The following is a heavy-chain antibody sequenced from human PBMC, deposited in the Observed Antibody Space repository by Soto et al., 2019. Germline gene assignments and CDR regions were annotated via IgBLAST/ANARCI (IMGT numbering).Heavy chain of an antibody. D-gene: IGHD3-3*01. CDR3: ARTPRVLRFLEPAGRWFDP. J-gene: IGHJ5*02. CDR1: GGSFSGYY. Sequence: PSETLSLTCAVYGGSFSGYYWSWIRQPPGKGLEWIGEINHSGSTNNNPSLKSRVTISVDTSKNQFSLKLSSVTAADTAVYYCARTPRVLRFLEPAGRWFDPWGQGTLVTVSS. CDR2: INHSGST. V-gene: IGHV4-34*01.